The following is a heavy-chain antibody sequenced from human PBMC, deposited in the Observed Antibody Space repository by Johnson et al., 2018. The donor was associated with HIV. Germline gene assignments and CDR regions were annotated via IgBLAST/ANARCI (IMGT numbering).Heavy chain of an antibody. Sequence: VQLVESGGGVVQPGRSLRLSYAVSGFTFTSYGMHWVRQAPGKGLEWVSYISSSGSTIYYADSVKGRFTISRDNSKNTLHLQMNSLRAEDTAVYYCTKTLGYDSSGYHDGFDIWGQGTLVTVSS. J-gene: IGHJ3*02. CDR2: ISSSGSTI. V-gene: IGHV3-48*01. CDR3: TKTLGYDSSGYHDGFDI. D-gene: IGHD3-22*01. CDR1: GFTFTSYG.